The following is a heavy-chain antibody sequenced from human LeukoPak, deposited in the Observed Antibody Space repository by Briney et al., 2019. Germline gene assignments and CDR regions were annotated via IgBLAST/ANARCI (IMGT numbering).Heavy chain of an antibody. CDR3: AKDRASSSLYYFDY. V-gene: IGHV3-23*01. CDR1: GFTFSKYA. J-gene: IGHJ4*02. Sequence: GGSLRLSCAASGFTFSKYAMTWVRQAPGKGLEWISAIYGSGANTYYADSVKGRFTISRDNSKNTVYLQMNSLRVEDTAVYYCAKDRASSSLYYFDYWGQGTLVTVSS. CDR2: IYGSGANT. D-gene: IGHD6-13*01.